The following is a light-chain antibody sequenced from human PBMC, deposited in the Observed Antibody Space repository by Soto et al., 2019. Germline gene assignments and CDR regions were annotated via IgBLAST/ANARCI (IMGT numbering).Light chain of an antibody. CDR3: QKSYAFPLN. CDR1: QSISTS. V-gene: IGKV1-39*01. CDR2: DVS. Sequence: DIQMTQSPSSLSASIVDRVAITFLASQSISTSLNWYQQKPGKAPNLLIYDVSSLQSGVPSRFSGSGSGTDFALSISGLQPEDFATYYCQKSYAFPLNFGQGTRLEIK. J-gene: IGKJ5*01.